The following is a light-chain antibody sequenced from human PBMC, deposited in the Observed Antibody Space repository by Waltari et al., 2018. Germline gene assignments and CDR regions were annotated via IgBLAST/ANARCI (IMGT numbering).Light chain of an antibody. Sequence: QAVFTQPPSVSAAPGQRVTISCSADGSDIINNYVSWYQQLPGTAPKLLIYGDNNRAAGIPDRFSASRSGTSSTLGITGLQTGDEADYFCGTWDSSLTIVVFGGGTKLTVL. J-gene: IGLJ2*01. CDR1: GSDIINNY. CDR3: GTWDSSLTIVV. CDR2: GDN. V-gene: IGLV1-51*01.